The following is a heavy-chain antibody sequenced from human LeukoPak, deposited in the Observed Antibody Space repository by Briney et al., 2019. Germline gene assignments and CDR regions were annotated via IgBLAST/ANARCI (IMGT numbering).Heavy chain of an antibody. Sequence: GGSLRLSCAASGFTFGDYYMSWIPKAPGRGLEWISYISTSVTYTEYADSVKGRFTISRDNAKNSLYLQMNSLRAEDTAVYYCAREGRSGSYLGRFDPWGQGTLVTVSS. V-gene: IGHV3-11*05. D-gene: IGHD1-26*01. CDR2: ISTSVTYT. J-gene: IGHJ5*02. CDR3: AREGRSGSYLGRFDP. CDR1: GFTFGDYY.